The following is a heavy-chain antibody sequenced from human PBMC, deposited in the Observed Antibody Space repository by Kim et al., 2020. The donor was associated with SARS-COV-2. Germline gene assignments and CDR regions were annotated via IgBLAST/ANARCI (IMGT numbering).Heavy chain of an antibody. Sequence: SETLSLTCTVSGGSVSSGSYYWSWIRQPQGKGLEWIGYIYYSGSTNYNPSLKSRVTISVDTSKNQFSLKLSSVTAADTAVYYCAREAYYYGSGRPFDYWGQGTLVTVSS. CDR2: IYYSGST. J-gene: IGHJ4*02. D-gene: IGHD3-10*01. CDR3: AREAYYYGSGRPFDY. CDR1: GGSVSSGSYY. V-gene: IGHV4-61*01.